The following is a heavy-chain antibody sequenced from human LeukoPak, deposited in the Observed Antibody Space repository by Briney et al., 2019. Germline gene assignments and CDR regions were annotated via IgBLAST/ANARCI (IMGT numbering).Heavy chain of an antibody. CDR1: GFTFDDYA. V-gene: IGHV3-9*03. CDR2: ISWNSGSI. J-gene: IGHJ3*02. Sequence: PGRSLRLSCAASGFTFDDYAMHWVRQAPGKGLERVSGISWNSGSIGYADSVKGRFTISRDNAKNSLYLQMNSLRAEDMALYYCAKDKGTMVRGVIRAFDIWGQGTMVTVSS. D-gene: IGHD3-10*01. CDR3: AKDKGTMVRGVIRAFDI.